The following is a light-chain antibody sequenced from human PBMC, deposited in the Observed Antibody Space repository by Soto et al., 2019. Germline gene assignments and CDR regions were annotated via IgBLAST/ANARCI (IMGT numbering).Light chain of an antibody. J-gene: IGLJ1*01. CDR1: SSNIGAPYD. Sequence: QSVLTQPPSVSGAPGQRVTISCTGSSSNIGAPYDVHWYQQLPGTAPRLIIYEVVQRPSGVPDRFSGSKSGNTASLTVSGLQAADEADYFCKSYAGSNTYVFGSGTKLTVL. CDR2: EVV. CDR3: KSYAGSNTYV. V-gene: IGLV1-40*01.